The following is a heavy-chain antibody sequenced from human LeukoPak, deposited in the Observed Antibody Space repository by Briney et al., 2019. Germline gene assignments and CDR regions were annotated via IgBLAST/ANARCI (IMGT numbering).Heavy chain of an antibody. J-gene: IGHJ5*02. V-gene: IGHV1-18*01. CDR1: GYSFTTYG. CDR3: ARRPLAGIAAAAPPFDP. Sequence: GASVKVSCKASGYSFTTYGISWVRQAPGQGLEWMGWISVYNGHTNYAQNLQGRVTVTTDTSTSTAYMELRSLRSDDTAIYYCARRPLAGIAAAAPPFDPWGQGTLVTVSS. D-gene: IGHD6-13*01. CDR2: ISVYNGHT.